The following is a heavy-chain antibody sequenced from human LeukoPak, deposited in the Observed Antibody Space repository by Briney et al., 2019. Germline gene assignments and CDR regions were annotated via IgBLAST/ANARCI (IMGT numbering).Heavy chain of an antibody. CDR3: ARDLTGWGESSGYSDY. J-gene: IGHJ4*02. Sequence: GGSLRLSCAASGFTFSSYAMHWVRQAPGKGLEWVALISYDGTNKFYEDSVKGRFTISRDNSKNTLFLQVNSLRAEDTAVYYCARDLTGWGESSGYSDYWDQGTLVTVSS. CDR2: ISYDGTNK. CDR1: GFTFSSYA. D-gene: IGHD3-22*01. V-gene: IGHV3-30*01.